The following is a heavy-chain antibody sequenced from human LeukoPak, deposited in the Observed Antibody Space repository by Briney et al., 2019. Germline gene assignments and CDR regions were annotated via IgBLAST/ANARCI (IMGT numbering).Heavy chain of an antibody. CDR1: GIIFSDSY. D-gene: IGHD6-13*01. V-gene: IGHV3-30-3*01. CDR2: ISYDGSNK. CDR3: ARDYKRIAAAGTLGY. Sequence: GGSLRLSCMASGIIFSDSYMGWIRQAPGKGLEWVAVISYDGSNKYYADSVKGRFTISRDNSKNTLYLQMNSLRAEDTAVYYCARDYKRIAAAGTLGYWGQGTLVTVSS. J-gene: IGHJ4*02.